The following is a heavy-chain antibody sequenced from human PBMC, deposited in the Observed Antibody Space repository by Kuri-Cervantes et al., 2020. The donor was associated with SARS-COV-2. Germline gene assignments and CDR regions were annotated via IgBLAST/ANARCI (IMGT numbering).Heavy chain of an antibody. CDR2: ISYDGSNK. CDR3: AGDSSGTSSLPYYYYMDV. CDR1: GFTFSSYA. J-gene: IGHJ6*03. Sequence: GGSLRLSCAASGFTFSSYAMHWVRQAPGKGLEWVAVISYDGSNKYYADSVKGRFTISRDNSKNTLYLQMNSLRAEDTAVYYCAGDSSGTSSLPYYYYMDVWGKGTTVTVSS. D-gene: IGHD2-2*01. V-gene: IGHV3-30-3*01.